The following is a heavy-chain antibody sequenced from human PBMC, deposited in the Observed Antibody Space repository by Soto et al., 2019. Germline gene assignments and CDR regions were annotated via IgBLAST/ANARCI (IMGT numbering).Heavy chain of an antibody. CDR2: IIPIFGAA. Sequence: QVQLVQSGAEVKKPGSSVKVSCKASGGTFSSYTISWVRQAPGQGLEWMGGIIPIFGAAKYAQNFQDRLTVTADESTSTGYMELSSLRSEDTALYYCAQEASGNSLAYWGQGTLVIVSS. V-gene: IGHV1-69*01. D-gene: IGHD1-26*01. CDR3: AQEASGNSLAY. J-gene: IGHJ4*02. CDR1: GGTFSSYT.